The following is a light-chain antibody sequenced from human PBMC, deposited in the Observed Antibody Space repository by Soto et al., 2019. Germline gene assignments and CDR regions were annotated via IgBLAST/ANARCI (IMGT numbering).Light chain of an antibody. CDR2: DVS. V-gene: IGKV1-5*01. J-gene: IGKJ1*01. Sequence: DIQMTQSPSTLSASVGERVTITCRASQSVINWFAWYQQKPGKAPKLLIYDVSSLESGVPSRFSGSESGTELTLTISSLLPHDFATYYCQQYDSYSWTFDQGTKVEMK. CDR1: QSVINW. CDR3: QQYDSYSWT.